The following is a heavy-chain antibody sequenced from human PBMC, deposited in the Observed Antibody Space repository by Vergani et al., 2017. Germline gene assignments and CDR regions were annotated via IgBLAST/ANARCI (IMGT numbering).Heavy chain of an antibody. CDR2: INHSGST. J-gene: IGHJ6*02. D-gene: IGHD3-3*01. CDR1: GGSFSGYY. Sequence: QVQLQQWGAGLLKPSETLSLTCAVYGGSFSGYYWSWIRQPPGKGLEWFGEINHSGSTNYNPSLKSRVTISVDTSKNQFSLKLSSVTAADTAVYYCARGMPPNYDFWSGAYYYYYGMDVWGQGTTVTVSS. CDR3: ARGMPPNYDFWSGAYYYYYGMDV. V-gene: IGHV4-34*01.